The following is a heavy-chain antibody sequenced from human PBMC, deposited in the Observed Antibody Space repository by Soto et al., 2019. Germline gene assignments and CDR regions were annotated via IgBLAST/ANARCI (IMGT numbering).Heavy chain of an antibody. CDR1: GGTFYSYP. J-gene: IGHJ4*02. CDR3: AREGLSGTYYVH. Sequence: QVQLVQSGAQVKKPGSSVRVSCKASGGTFYSYPISWMRLAPGQGPEWMGGIIPLSGTAKYAQKFQGRVTITADESTSTVYMELTTLRFEDTAVYYCAREGLSGTYYVHWGQGTQLTVSS. D-gene: IGHD1-26*01. V-gene: IGHV1-69*01. CDR2: IIPLSGTA.